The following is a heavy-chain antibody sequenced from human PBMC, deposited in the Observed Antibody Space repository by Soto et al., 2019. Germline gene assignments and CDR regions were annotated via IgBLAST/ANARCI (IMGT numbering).Heavy chain of an antibody. CDR1: GFTFSSYG. Sequence: GGSLRVSWAASGFTFSSYGRRWVIQPPFKGLEWVAVISYDGSNKYYADSVKGRFTISRDNSKNTLYLQMNSLRAEDTAVYYCASTYYYDSSGYPGAFDSWGQGTRVTVSS. CDR2: ISYDGSNK. CDR3: ASTYYYDSSGYPGAFDS. J-gene: IGHJ3*02. V-gene: IGHV3-30*03. D-gene: IGHD3-22*01.